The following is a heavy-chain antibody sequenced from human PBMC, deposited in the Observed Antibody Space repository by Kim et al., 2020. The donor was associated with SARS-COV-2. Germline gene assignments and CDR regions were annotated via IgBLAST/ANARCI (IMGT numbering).Heavy chain of an antibody. CDR3: RCKRWDYYYYGMDV. CDR2: INHSGST. D-gene: IGHD6-13*01. J-gene: IGHJ6*02. Sequence: SETLSLTCAVYGGSFSGYYWSWIRQPPGKGLEWIGEINHSGSTNYNPSLKSRVTISVDTSKNQFSLKLSSVTAADTAVYYCRCKRWDYYYYGMDVWGQGTTVTVSS. V-gene: IGHV4-34*01. CDR1: GGSFSGYY.